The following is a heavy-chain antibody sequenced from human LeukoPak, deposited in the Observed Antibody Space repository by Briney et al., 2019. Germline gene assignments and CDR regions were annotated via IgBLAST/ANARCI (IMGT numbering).Heavy chain of an antibody. D-gene: IGHD2-15*01. V-gene: IGHV4-39*01. Sequence: PSETLSLTCTVSGDSISSTSYYWGWIRQPPGKGLEWIASIYSSGSTYYSPSLKSRVTIFVDTSKNQVSLKMSSVTAADTAVYYCARRLVVDGNYFDPWGQGTLVTVSS. J-gene: IGHJ4*02. CDR1: GDSISSTSYY. CDR2: IYSSGST. CDR3: ARRLVVDGNYFDP.